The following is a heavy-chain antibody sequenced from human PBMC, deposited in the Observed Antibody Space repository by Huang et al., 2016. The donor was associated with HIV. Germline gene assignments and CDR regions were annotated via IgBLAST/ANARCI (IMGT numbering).Heavy chain of an antibody. CDR1: GFSVSDSY. V-gene: IGHV3-53*01. D-gene: IGHD6-19*01. Sequence: EVPLAESGGGLIQPGGSLRLSCAASGFSVSDSYMSWVRQAPGKGLEWVSLIYSGGRTYYADSVKGRFTLSRDNSKNTLYLQMNSLRAEDTAVYYCARLHGYSSGWIDYWGQGTLVTVSS. CDR2: IYSGGRT. CDR3: ARLHGYSSGWIDY. J-gene: IGHJ4*02.